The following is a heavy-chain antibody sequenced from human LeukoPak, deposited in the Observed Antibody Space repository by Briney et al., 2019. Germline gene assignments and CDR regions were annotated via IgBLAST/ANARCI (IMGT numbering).Heavy chain of an antibody. CDR3: ARDTYHYGSGSYYHFDY. J-gene: IGHJ4*02. CDR1: GGTFSSYA. D-gene: IGHD3-10*01. Sequence: ASVKVSCKASGGTFSSYAISWVRQAPGQGLEWMGGIIPIFGTANYAQKFQGRVTITADKSTSTAYMELSRLRSEDTAVYYCARDTYHYGSGSYYHFDYWGQGTLSPSPQ. CDR2: IIPIFGTA. V-gene: IGHV1-69*06.